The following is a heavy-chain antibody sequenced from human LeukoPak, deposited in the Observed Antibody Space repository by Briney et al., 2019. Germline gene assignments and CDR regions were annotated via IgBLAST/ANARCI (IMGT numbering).Heavy chain of an antibody. J-gene: IGHJ4*02. CDR2: INPNSGGT. V-gene: IGHV1-2*02. CDR3: ALIGAIDS. CDR1: GYTFTGYY. Sequence: ASVKVSCKACGYTFTGYYMHWVRQAPGQGLEWMGWINPNSGGTNYAQKFRGSVTMTRDTSISTVYMELSRLRSDDTAVYYCALIGAIDSWGQGTLVTVSS.